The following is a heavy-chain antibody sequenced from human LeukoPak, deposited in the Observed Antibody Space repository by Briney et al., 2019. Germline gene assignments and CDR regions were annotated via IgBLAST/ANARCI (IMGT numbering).Heavy chain of an antibody. V-gene: IGHV5-51*01. CDR3: SRRRSYSSFVDY. J-gene: IGHJ4*02. CDR1: GYRFTSYW. D-gene: IGHD1-26*01. Sequence: GESLKISRTGFGYRFTSYWIGWVRQMPGKGLEWMGIIYPGDSDTRYSPSFQGQVTISADKSISTAYLQWSSLKASDTAMYYCSRRRSYSSFVDYGAQGTLVTVSS. CDR2: IYPGDSDT.